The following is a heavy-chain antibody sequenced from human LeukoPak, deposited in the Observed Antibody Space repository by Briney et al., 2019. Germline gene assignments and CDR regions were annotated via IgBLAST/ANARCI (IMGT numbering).Heavy chain of an antibody. CDR2: IRGSGGGT. CDR3: AKDLGRYRNNFFDY. V-gene: IGHV3-23*01. J-gene: IGHJ4*02. Sequence: GGSLRLSCAASGFTFSSIAMSWVRQAPDKGWEWGSDIRGSGGGTYYAESVKGRYTISRDDSKNTLYLQMNSLRADDTAVYYCAKDLGRYRNNFFDYWGQGNLVTVSS. CDR1: GFTFSSIA. D-gene: IGHD1-26*01.